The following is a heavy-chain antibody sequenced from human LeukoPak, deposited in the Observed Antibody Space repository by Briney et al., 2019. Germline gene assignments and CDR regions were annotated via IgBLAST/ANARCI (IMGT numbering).Heavy chain of an antibody. D-gene: IGHD1-26*01. CDR1: GFILSSHW. Sequence: PGGSLRLSCAASGFILSSHWMSWVRQAPGKGLEWVANINLDGNDKNYVDSVKGRSTISRDNAKNSLYLQMNSLRAEDTAMYYCVRSGSYFSKWGQGTLVTVSS. J-gene: IGHJ4*02. CDR3: VRSGSYFSK. V-gene: IGHV3-7*01. CDR2: INLDGNDK.